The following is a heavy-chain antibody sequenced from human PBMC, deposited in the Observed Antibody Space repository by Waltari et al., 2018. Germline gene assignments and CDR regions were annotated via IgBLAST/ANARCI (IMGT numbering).Heavy chain of an antibody. Sequence: EVQLLESGGGLVQPGGSLRLSCAASGFSFSNSDRAWVRQAPGKGLEWVSGIRNSGGNTYYGDSVKGRFAISRDNSRNTLHLQMNGLRAEDTAIYYCTSWRVVAGTGWFDSWGQGTLVTVSS. D-gene: IGHD2-15*01. V-gene: IGHV3-23*01. CDR1: GFSFSNSD. J-gene: IGHJ5*01. CDR3: TSWRVVAGTGWFDS. CDR2: IRNSGGNT.